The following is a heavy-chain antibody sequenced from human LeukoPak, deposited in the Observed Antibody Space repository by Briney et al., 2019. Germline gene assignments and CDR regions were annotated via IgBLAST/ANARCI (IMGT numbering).Heavy chain of an antibody. J-gene: IGHJ4*02. CDR2: IRYDGSNK. V-gene: IGHV3-30*02. CDR1: GFTFSSYG. D-gene: IGHD3-10*01. Sequence: GGSLRLSCAASGFTFSSYGMHWVRQAPGKGLEWVAFIRYDGSNKYYADSVKGRFTIPRDNSKNTLYLQMNSLRAEDTAVYYCAKAHTPWFGELLLFDYWGQGTLVTVSS. CDR3: AKAHTPWFGELLLFDY.